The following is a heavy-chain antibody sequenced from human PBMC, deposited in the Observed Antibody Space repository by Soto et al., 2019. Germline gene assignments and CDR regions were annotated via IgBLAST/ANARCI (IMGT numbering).Heavy chain of an antibody. J-gene: IGHJ6*02. V-gene: IGHV1-69*01. CDR3: ARGRRSSSLFGYYYYGMDV. D-gene: IGHD6-6*01. CDR2: IIPIFGTA. Sequence: QVQLVQSGAEVKKPGSSVKVSCKASGGTFSSYAISWVRQAPGQGLEWMGGIIPIFGTANYAQKFQGRVTITADESTSTAYMGLSSLRSEDTAVYYCARGRRSSSLFGYYYYGMDVWGQGTTVTVSS. CDR1: GGTFSSYA.